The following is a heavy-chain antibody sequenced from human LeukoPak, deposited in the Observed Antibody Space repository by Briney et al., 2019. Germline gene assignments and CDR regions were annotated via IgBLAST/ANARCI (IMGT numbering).Heavy chain of an antibody. J-gene: IGHJ4*02. V-gene: IGHV3-30-3*01. CDR1: GFTFSSYA. D-gene: IGHD6-19*01. CDR2: ISYDGSNK. CDR3: AKGGWLDGY. Sequence: GGSLRLSCAASGFTFSSYAMHWVRQAPGKGLEWVAVISYDGSNKYYADSVKGRFTISRDNSKNTLYLQMNSLRAEDTAIYYCAKGGWLDGYWGQGTLVTVSS.